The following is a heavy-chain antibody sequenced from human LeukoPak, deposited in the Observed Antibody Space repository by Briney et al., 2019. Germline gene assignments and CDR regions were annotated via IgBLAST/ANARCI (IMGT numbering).Heavy chain of an antibody. V-gene: IGHV1-8*01. CDR2: MNPNRAKT. CDR1: GYTFSSYD. CDR3: ARVRLSGSGFDS. J-gene: IGHJ5*01. Sequence: ASVKVSCKTFGYTFSSYDITWVRQAPGHGLEWMGEMNPNRAKTAYHQKFLGRVTMTWNTSVNTAYVELTSLTSEDTAVYYCARVRLSGSGFDSWGQGTPVTVSS.